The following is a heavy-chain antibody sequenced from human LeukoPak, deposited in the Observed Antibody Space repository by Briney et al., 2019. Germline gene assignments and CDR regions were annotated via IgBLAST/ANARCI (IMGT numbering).Heavy chain of an antibody. CDR2: IYTGGNT. CDR1: GCSISSYY. D-gene: IGHD6-19*01. CDR3: ARGVAGNGYYFDY. Sequence: AETLSLTCTVSGCSISSYYWSWIRQPAGKGLEWIGRIYTGGNTNYNPSLKSRVTMSLDTSKNQFSLKLRSVTAADTAVYYCARGVAGNGYYFDYWGQGTLVTVSS. J-gene: IGHJ4*02. V-gene: IGHV4-4*07.